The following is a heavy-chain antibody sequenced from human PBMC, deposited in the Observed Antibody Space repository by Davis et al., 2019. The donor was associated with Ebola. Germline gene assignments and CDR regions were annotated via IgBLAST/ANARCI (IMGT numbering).Heavy chain of an antibody. D-gene: IGHD1-26*01. CDR1: GGSFSGYY. CDR3: ARGGFGGSYLFYYYGMDV. CDR2: INHSGST. J-gene: IGHJ6*02. Sequence: SETLSFTCAVYGGSFSGYYWSWIRQPPGKGLEWIGEINHSGSTNYNPSLKSRVTISVDTSKNQFSLKLSSVTAADTAVYYCARGGFGGSYLFYYYGMDVWGQGTTVTVSS. V-gene: IGHV4-34*01.